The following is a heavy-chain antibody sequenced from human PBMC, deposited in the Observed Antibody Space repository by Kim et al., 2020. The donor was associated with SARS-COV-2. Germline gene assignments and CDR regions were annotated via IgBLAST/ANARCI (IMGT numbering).Heavy chain of an antibody. D-gene: IGHD1-7*01. V-gene: IGHV3-23*01. CDR2: ISGSGGST. Sequence: GGSLRLSCAASGFTFSSYAMSWVRQGTGKGLEWVSGISGSGGSTYYVDSVKGRFTISRDNSKNTLYLQMNGLRAEDTAVYYCVRRGNYPFEYWGQGALVTVSS. J-gene: IGHJ4*02. CDR3: VRRGNYPFEY. CDR1: GFTFSSYA.